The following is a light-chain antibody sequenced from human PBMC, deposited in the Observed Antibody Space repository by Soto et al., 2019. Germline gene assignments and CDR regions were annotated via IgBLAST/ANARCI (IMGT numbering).Light chain of an antibody. CDR2: EVN. Sequence: QSVLTQPPSASGSPGQSVTISCTGTSSDVGGFNYVSWYQQHPGKAPRVWIYEVNKRPSRVPDRFSGSKSGNTASLTVSGLQAEDEANYSCSSYAGSNTVVFGGGTKLTVL. CDR1: SSDVGGFNY. V-gene: IGLV2-8*01. J-gene: IGLJ2*01. CDR3: SSYAGSNTVV.